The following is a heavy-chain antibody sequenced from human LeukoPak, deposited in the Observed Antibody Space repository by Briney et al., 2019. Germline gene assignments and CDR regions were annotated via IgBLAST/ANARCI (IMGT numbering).Heavy chain of an antibody. CDR2: IKQDGSQK. D-gene: IGHD3-22*01. J-gene: IGHJ6*03. CDR3: ARHYYDRSGYYPYYYYYYMDV. CDR1: GFTFSSYW. Sequence: GGSLRLSCAASGFTFSSYWMSGVRQAPGKGLEWVANIKQDGSQKYYVDSVKGRFTISRVNAKHSLYLQINSLRAEATAVYYCARHYYDRSGYYPYYYYYYMDVWGKGTTVTVSS. V-gene: IGHV3-7*01.